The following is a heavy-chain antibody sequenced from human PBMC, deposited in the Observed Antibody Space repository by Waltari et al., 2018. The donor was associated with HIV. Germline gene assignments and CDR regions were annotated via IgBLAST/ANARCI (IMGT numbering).Heavy chain of an antibody. CDR1: GGSFSGYY. D-gene: IGHD3-3*01. V-gene: IGHV4-34*01. J-gene: IGHJ5*02. CDR3: ARRYDFWSGYYTGNTYNWFDP. Sequence: QVQLQQWGAGLLKPSETLSLTCAVYGGSFSGYYWSWIRQPPGKGLEWIGEINHSGSTNYNPSLKSRVTISVDTSKNQCSLKLSSVTAADTAVYYCARRYDFWSGYYTGNTYNWFDPWGQGTLVTVSS. CDR2: INHSGST.